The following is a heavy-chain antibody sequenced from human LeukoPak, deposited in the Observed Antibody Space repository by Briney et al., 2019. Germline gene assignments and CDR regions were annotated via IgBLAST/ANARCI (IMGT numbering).Heavy chain of an antibody. Sequence: GGSLRLSCAASGFTFSSYAMSWVRQVPGKGLEWVGQTVSEIDGGTTDYATPVKGRSTISRDDSKSTLYLQMNSLKIEDTAVYYCTTDEDWNYARKDVWGQGATVIVSS. J-gene: IGHJ6*02. CDR2: TVSEIDGGTT. V-gene: IGHV3-15*04. D-gene: IGHD1-7*01. CDR3: TTDEDWNYARKDV. CDR1: GFTFSSYA.